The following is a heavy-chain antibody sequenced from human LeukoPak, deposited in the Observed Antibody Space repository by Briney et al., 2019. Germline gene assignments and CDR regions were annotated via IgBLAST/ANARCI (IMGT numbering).Heavy chain of an antibody. D-gene: IGHD2-15*01. CDR3: AREDGYCSGGNCYSYFDS. V-gene: IGHV3-33*01. J-gene: IGHJ4*02. Sequence: GGSLRLSCAVSGFTFSSYGMHWVRQAPGKGLEWVAVIWYDGSNKYYADSVKGRFTISRDNSKNTLYLQMNSLRAEDTAVYFCAREDGYCSGGNCYSYFDSWGQGTLVTVSA. CDR2: IWYDGSNK. CDR1: GFTFSSYG.